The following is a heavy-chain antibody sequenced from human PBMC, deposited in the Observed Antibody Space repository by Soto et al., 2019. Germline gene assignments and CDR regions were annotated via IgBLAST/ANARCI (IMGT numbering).Heavy chain of an antibody. D-gene: IGHD6-13*01. J-gene: IGHJ4*02. CDR3: ARQRIVAAGTFVDY. CDR1: GDSINSTSYY. Sequence: PSETLSLTCIVSGDSINSTSYYWGWIRQPPGQGLEWIASIYFSGSTYNNPSLKSRLTVSVDTSKSQFSLKLSSVTAADTALYYCARQRIVAAGTFVDYWARDPWSPSPQ. V-gene: IGHV4-39*01. CDR2: IYFSGST.